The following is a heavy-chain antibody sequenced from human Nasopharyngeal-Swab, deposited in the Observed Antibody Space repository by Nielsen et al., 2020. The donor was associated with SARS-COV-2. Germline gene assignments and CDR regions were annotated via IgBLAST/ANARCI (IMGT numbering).Heavy chain of an antibody. D-gene: IGHD3-10*01. J-gene: IGHJ6*02. CDR2: IYSGGSST. Sequence: GESLKISCAASGFTFSSYAMSWVRQAPGKGLEWVSVIYSGGSSTYYADSVKGRFTISRDNSKNTLYLQMNSLRAEDTAVYYCAKDHSPYGSGSYPYYYYGMDVWAKGPRSPSP. CDR1: GFTFSSYA. V-gene: IGHV3-23*03. CDR3: AKDHSPYGSGSYPYYYYGMDV.